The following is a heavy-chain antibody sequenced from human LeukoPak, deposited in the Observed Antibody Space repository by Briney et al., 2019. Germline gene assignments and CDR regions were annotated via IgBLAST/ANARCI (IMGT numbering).Heavy chain of an antibody. CDR2: ISAYNGNT. Sequence: ASVKVSCKASGYTFTSYDINWVRQAPGQGLEWMGWISAYNGNTNYAQKLQGRVTMTTDTSTSTAYMELRSLRSEDTAVYYCARGWLAETTVVTPYNYWGQGTLVTVSS. V-gene: IGHV1-18*01. CDR3: ARGWLAETTVVTPYNY. CDR1: GYTFTSYD. D-gene: IGHD4-23*01. J-gene: IGHJ4*02.